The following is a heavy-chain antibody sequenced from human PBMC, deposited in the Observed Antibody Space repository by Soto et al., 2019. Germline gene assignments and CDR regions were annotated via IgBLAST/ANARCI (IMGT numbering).Heavy chain of an antibody. D-gene: IGHD1-7*01. CDR1: GFTLSSYW. J-gene: IGHJ4*02. CDR2: IYNDGSRT. CDR3: ARDLSGETTPYFDL. Sequence: PGGSLRRSCVAAGFTLSSYWMHWVRQTPGKGPVWVSRIYNDGSRTGYADSVKGRFTISRDNAKNTLYLQMSSLTVEDTAVYYCARDLSGETTPYFDLCGQGPLVTASS. V-gene: IGHV3-74*01.